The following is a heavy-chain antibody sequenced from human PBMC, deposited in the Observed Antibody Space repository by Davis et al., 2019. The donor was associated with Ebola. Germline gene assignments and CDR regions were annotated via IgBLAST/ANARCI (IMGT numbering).Heavy chain of an antibody. V-gene: IGHV3-23*01. CDR2: ISSSGAST. Sequence: GESLQISCAASGFIFSSYALSWVRQAPGKGLEWVSTISSSGASTYYADSVKGRFTMSRDNSKNTVYLQMNSLRVEDTAVYYCAKDQGDGGRGYYYYGMDVWGQGTTVTVSS. J-gene: IGHJ6*02. D-gene: IGHD3-10*01. CDR1: GFIFSSYA. CDR3: AKDQGDGGRGYYYYGMDV.